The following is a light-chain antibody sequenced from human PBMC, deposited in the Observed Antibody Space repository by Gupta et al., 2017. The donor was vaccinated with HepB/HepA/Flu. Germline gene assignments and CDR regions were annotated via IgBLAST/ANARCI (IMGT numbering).Light chain of an antibody. CDR1: SSRFENRY. J-gene: IGLJ1*01. CDR2: DND. CDR3: ETGGRTYV. Sequence: QSVLTQPPSVSAAPGQKVTISCPGSSSRFENRYVSWYQQLPRTVPKLIIYDNDRGPAGSPDRFSGSKSGMSAILDITGLETGDEGDYYCETGGRTYVFGGGTKVTVL. V-gene: IGLV1-51*01.